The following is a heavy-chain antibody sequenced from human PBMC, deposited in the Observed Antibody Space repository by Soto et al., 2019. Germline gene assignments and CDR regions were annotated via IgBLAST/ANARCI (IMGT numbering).Heavy chain of an antibody. CDR3: ARGSAGSNYDSYYYYYYGMDV. V-gene: IGHV1-69*13. J-gene: IGHJ6*02. CDR1: GGTFSSYA. Sequence: EASVKVSCKASGGTFSSYAISWVRQAPGQGLEWMGGIIPIFGTANYAQKFQGRVTITADESTSTAYMELSSLRSEDTAVYYCARGSAGSNYDSYYYYYYGMDVWGQGTTVTVSS. CDR2: IIPIFGTA. D-gene: IGHD4-4*01.